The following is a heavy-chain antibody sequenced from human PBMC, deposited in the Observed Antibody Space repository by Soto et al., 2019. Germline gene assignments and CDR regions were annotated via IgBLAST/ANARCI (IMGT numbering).Heavy chain of an antibody. V-gene: IGHV1-18*01. D-gene: IGHD3-22*01. CDR3: ARDDYYDSSGYSGDFDY. J-gene: IGHJ4*02. Sequence: ASVKVSCKASGYTFTSYGISWVRQAPGQGLEWMGWISAYNGNTNYAQKLQGRVTMTTDTSTSTAYMELRSLRSDDTAVYYCARDDYYDSSGYSGDFDYWGQGTLVTVSS. CDR1: GYTFTSYG. CDR2: ISAYNGNT.